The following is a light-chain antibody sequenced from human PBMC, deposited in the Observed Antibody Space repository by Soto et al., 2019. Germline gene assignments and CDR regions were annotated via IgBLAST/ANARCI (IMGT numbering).Light chain of an antibody. CDR1: QSVSNTY. CDR3: QQYGRSPGLFT. CDR2: DVS. J-gene: IGKJ3*01. Sequence: EIVLTQSPGTLSLSPGERATLSCRASQSVSNTYLAWYQQKPGQAPRLLIYDVSSRATDIPDRFSGSGSGTDFTLTISRLEPEDFAVYYCQQYGRSPGLFTFGPGTKVDIK. V-gene: IGKV3-20*01.